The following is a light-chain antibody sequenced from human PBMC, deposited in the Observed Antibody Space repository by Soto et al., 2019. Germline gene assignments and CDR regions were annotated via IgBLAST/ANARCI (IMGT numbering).Light chain of an antibody. V-gene: IGKV3-15*01. CDR3: QQCDNWPRT. CDR1: QSVGNN. Sequence: EIAMTQSPATLSVSPGERATLSCRASQSVGNNLAWYQQRPGQAPRLLIHGASTRATNIPARFSGSGSGTEFTLTISSLQSEDFAVYYCQQCDNWPRTFGQGTKVEIK. CDR2: GAS. J-gene: IGKJ1*01.